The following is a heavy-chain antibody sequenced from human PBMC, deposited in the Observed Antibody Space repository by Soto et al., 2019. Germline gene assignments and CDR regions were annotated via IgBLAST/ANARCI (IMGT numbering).Heavy chain of an antibody. Sequence: GASVKVSCKASGYTFTGYYMRWVRQAPGQGLEWMGWINPNSGGTNYAQKFQGWVTMTRDTSISTAYMELSRLRSDDTAVYYCARGWLAYGGGYGMDVWGQGTTVTVSS. CDR1: GYTFTGYY. CDR2: INPNSGGT. V-gene: IGHV1-2*04. J-gene: IGHJ6*02. CDR3: ARGWLAYGGGYGMDV. D-gene: IGHD6-19*01.